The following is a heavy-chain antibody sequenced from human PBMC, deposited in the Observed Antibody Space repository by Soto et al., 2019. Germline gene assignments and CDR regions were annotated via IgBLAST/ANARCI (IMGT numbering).Heavy chain of an antibody. CDR1: GGTFSSYA. V-gene: IGHV1-69*13. CDR3: ARDLSEMATGNFDY. J-gene: IGHJ4*02. Sequence: SVKVSCKASGGTFSSYAISWVRQAPGQGLEWMGGIIPIFGTANYAQKFQGRVTITADESTSTAYMELSSLRSEDTAVYYCARDLSEMATGNFDYWGQGTLVTVSS. CDR2: IIPIFGTA. D-gene: IGHD5-12*01.